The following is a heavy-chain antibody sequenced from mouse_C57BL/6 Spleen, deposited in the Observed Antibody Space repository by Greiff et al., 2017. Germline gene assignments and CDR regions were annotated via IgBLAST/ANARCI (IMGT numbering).Heavy chain of an antibody. CDR2: MSDGGSYT. CDR3: AREGDGYSDY. J-gene: IGHJ2*01. Sequence: EVKLEESGGGLVKPGGSLKLSCAASGFTFSSYAMSWVRQTPGKRLEWVATMSDGGSYTYYPDNVKGRFPISSDNAKNYLYLQMSHLKSEDTAMYCCAREGDGYSDYWGKGTTLTVSS. V-gene: IGHV5-4*01. D-gene: IGHD2-3*01. CDR1: GFTFSSYA.